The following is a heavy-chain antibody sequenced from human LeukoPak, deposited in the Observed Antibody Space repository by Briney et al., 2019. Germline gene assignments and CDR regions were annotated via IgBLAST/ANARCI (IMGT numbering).Heavy chain of an antibody. CDR2: INHSGST. V-gene: IGHV4-34*01. CDR3: ARVGAMGYYYYYYMDV. D-gene: IGHD5-18*01. Sequence: SETLSLTCAVYGGSFSGYYWSWIRQPPGMGLEWIGEINHSGSTNYNPSLKSRVTISVDTSKNQFSLKLSSVTAADTAVYYCARVGAMGYYYYYYMDVWGKGTTVTVSS. J-gene: IGHJ6*03. CDR1: GGSFSGYY.